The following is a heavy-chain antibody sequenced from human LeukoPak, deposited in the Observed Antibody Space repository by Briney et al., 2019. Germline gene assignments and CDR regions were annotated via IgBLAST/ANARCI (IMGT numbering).Heavy chain of an antibody. CDR2: IYPGDSDT. CDR1: GYSFTSYW. CDR3: ALVDIVATAEYYFDY. D-gene: IGHD5-12*01. V-gene: IGHV5-51*01. Sequence: NLGESLKISCKGSGYSFTSYWIGWVRQMPGKGLEWMGIIYPGDSDTRYSPSFQGQVTISADKSISTAYLQWSSLKASDTAMYYCALVDIVATAEYYFDYWGQGTLVTVSS. J-gene: IGHJ4*02.